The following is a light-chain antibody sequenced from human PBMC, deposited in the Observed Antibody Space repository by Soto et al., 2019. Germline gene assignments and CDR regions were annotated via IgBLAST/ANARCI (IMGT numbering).Light chain of an antibody. Sequence: QSALTQPRSVSGSPGQSVTISCTGTSSDVGGYNYVSWYQHHPGKAPKLMIYDVTKRPSGVRDRFSASKSGNTASLTISGLQAEDEADYYCCSYAGSYTYVFGTGNKVTVL. CDR3: CSYAGSYTYV. CDR1: SSDVGGYNY. V-gene: IGLV2-11*01. J-gene: IGLJ1*01. CDR2: DVT.